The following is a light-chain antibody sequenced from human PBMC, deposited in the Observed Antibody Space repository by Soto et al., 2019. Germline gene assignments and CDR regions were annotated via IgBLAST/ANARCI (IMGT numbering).Light chain of an antibody. CDR3: YSTDNSNSRGV. Sequence: SYELTQPPSVSVSPGQTARITCSGDALPKKNAYWYQQRSGQAPVLVIYGDNKRPSGIPERFSVSSSGTVATLTISGAQVEDEADYFCYSTDNSNSRGVFGGGTKVTVL. J-gene: IGLJ2*01. CDR1: ALPKKN. CDR2: GDN. V-gene: IGLV3-10*01.